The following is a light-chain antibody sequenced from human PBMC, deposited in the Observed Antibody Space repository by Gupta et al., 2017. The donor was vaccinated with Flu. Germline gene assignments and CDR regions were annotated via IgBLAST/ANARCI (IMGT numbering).Light chain of an antibody. CDR2: EVT. CDR3: SSYTANSTLGVFGTLGV. V-gene: IGLV2-14*01. J-gene: IGLJ3*02. CDR1: SSDVGGYKF. Sequence: QSALTQPASVSGSPGQSITISCTGTSSDVGGYKFVSWYQQYSGKAPKLIIYEVTNRPSGVSYRFSGSKSGNTASLTISGLQAEDEADYYCSSYTANSTLGVFGTLGVFGGGTKLTVL.